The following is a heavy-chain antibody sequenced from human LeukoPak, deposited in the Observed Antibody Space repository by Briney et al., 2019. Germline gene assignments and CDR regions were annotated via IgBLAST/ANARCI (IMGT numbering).Heavy chain of an antibody. CDR3: ARGAVPWLWFGELRPYYMDV. D-gene: IGHD3-10*01. Sequence: ASVKVSCKASGYTFTSYDINWVRQATGQGLEWMGWMNPNSGNTGYARKFQGRVTMTRNTSISTAYMELSSLRSEDTAVYYCARGAVPWLWFGELRPYYMDVWGKGTTVTISS. CDR2: MNPNSGNT. J-gene: IGHJ6*03. V-gene: IGHV1-8*01. CDR1: GYTFTSYD.